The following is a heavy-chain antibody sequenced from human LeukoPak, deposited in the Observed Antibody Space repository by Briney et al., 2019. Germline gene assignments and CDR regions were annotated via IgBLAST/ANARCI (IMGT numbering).Heavy chain of an antibody. J-gene: IGHJ4*02. CDR1: GFTFSSYA. D-gene: IGHD2/OR15-2a*01. V-gene: IGHV3-30*14. Sequence: GGSLRLSCAASGFTFSSYAMHWVRQAPGKGLEWVAVISYDGSNKYYADSVKGRFTISRDNSKNTLYLQMNSLRAEDTAVYYCARGPHRPFFPQYGLPYYFDYWGQGTLVTVSS. CDR3: ARGPHRPFFPQYGLPYYFDY. CDR2: ISYDGSNK.